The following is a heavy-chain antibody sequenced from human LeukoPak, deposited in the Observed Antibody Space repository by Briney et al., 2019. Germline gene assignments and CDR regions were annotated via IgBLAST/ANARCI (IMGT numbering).Heavy chain of an antibody. J-gene: IGHJ4*02. CDR3: SRVNVGYCGGGSCYAYDY. Sequence: SETLSLTCAVSGGSISSSNWWSWVRQPPGKGLEWIGEIYHSGSTNYHPSLKSRVTISVDKSKNQFSLKLSFVTAADTAVYYYSRVNVGYCGGGSCYAYDYRGQGTLVTVSS. D-gene: IGHD2-15*01. CDR1: GGSISSSNW. V-gene: IGHV4-4*02. CDR2: IYHSGST.